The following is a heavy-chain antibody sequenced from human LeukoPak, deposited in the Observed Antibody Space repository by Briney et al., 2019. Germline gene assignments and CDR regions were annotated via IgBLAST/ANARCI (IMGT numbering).Heavy chain of an antibody. Sequence: GASVTVSYKASGYTVTRYGISEVGQAAGQGGDGMGWINAYNGNTNYAQKLQGRVTMTTDTSTSKAYMELRSLRSDESAVYYCAKERARPFDGRRQGTLVTDPS. CDR3: AKERARPFDG. V-gene: IGHV1-18*01. J-gene: IGHJ4*02. CDR2: INAYNGNT. CDR1: GYTVTRYG.